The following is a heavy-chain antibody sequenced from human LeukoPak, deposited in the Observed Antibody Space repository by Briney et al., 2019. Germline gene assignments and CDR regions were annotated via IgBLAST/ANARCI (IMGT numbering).Heavy chain of an antibody. D-gene: IGHD3-9*01. V-gene: IGHV1-2*02. CDR1: GYTFTVYY. CDR3: ARGGSRYYSPGDY. J-gene: IGHJ4*02. CDR2: INPNTGVT. Sequence: ASVKVSCKASGYTFTVYYIQWVRQAPGQGLELMGWINPNTGVTKYAQKFQGRVTLTRDTSISTAYMELRGLTSDDTAVYYCARGGSRYYSPGDYWGQGSLVTVSS.